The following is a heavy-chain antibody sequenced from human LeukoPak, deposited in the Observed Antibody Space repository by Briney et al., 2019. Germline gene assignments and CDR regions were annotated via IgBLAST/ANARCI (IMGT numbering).Heavy chain of an antibody. Sequence: SETLSLTCAVYGGSFSGYYWSWIRQPPGKGLEWIGEINHSGSTNYNPSLKSRVTISVDTSKNQFSLKLSSVTAADTAVYYCARGAVERVVPVARGCGAYWGQGTLVTVSS. CDR3: ARGAVERVVPVARGCGAY. CDR2: INHSGST. V-gene: IGHV4-34*01. D-gene: IGHD2-2*01. J-gene: IGHJ4*02. CDR1: GGSFSGYY.